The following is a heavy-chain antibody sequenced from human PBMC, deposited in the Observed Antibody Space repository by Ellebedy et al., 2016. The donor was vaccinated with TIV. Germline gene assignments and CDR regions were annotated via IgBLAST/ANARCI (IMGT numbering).Heavy chain of an antibody. J-gene: IGHJ4*02. Sequence: GESLKISCAASGFTFSSYSMNWVRQAPGKGLEWVSSISSSSSYIYYADSVKGRFTISRDNAKNSLYLQMNSLRAEDTAVYYCATDLITMIVPSIWGQGTLVTVSS. CDR1: GFTFSSYS. CDR2: ISSSSSYI. CDR3: ATDLITMIVPSI. V-gene: IGHV3-21*01. D-gene: IGHD3-22*01.